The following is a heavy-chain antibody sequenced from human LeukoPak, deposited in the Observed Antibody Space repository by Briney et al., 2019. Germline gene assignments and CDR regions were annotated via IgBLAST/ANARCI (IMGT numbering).Heavy chain of an antibody. Sequence: GGSLRLSYAASGFTFSSYSMNWVRQAPGKGLEWVSPISSSGSYIYYADSVKGRFTISRDNAKNSLYLQMNSLRAEDTAVYYCARDGPVTTLISCDYWGQGTLVTVSS. CDR2: ISSSGSYI. D-gene: IGHD4-17*01. V-gene: IGHV3-21*01. J-gene: IGHJ4*02. CDR1: GFTFSSYS. CDR3: ARDGPVTTLISCDY.